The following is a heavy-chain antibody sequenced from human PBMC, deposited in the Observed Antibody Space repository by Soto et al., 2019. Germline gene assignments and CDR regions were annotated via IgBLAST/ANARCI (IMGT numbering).Heavy chain of an antibody. CDR2: IYHSGST. CDR3: ARGWVRYSYGPDAFDI. V-gene: IGHV4-38-2*01. D-gene: IGHD5-18*01. CDR1: GYSISSGYY. Sequence: TLSLTCAVSGYSISSGYYWGWIRQPPGKGLEWIGSIYHSGSTYYNPSLKSRVTISVDTSKNQFSLNLSSVTAADTAVYYCARGWVRYSYGPDAFDIWGQGTMVTVSS. J-gene: IGHJ3*02.